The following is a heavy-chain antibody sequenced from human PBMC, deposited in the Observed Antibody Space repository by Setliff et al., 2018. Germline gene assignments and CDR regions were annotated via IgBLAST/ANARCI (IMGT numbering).Heavy chain of an antibody. V-gene: IGHV4-39*01. CDR1: GGSISSSSYY. Sequence: SETLSLTCTVSGGSISSSSYYWGWIRQPPGKGLEWIGSTYYSGSTYYNPSLKSRVTISVDSSKNQFSLKLSSVTAADTAVYYCARLSQGDGYNYRYYFDHWGQGALVTVSS. J-gene: IGHJ4*02. CDR2: TYYSGST. CDR3: ARLSQGDGYNYRYYFDH. D-gene: IGHD1-1*01.